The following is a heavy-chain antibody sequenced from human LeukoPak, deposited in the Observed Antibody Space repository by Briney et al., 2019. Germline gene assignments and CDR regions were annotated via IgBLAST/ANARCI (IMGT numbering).Heavy chain of an antibody. J-gene: IGHJ4*02. CDR3: AKRGVVIRGILVIGYHQEAYHYDF. D-gene: IGHD3-10*01. CDR1: GISLSNYA. V-gene: IGHV3-23*01. Sequence: GGSLRLFCVVSGISLSNYAMTWVRQAPVKGPEWVSYISERGGSTTYAGSVKGRFTISRDTSLNTLYLQMNNLRAEDTAVYFCAKRGVVIRGILVIGYHQEAYHYDFWGQGVLVTVSS. CDR2: ISERGGST.